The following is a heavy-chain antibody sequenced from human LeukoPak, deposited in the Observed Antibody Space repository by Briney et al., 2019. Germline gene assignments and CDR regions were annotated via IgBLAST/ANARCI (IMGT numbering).Heavy chain of an antibody. Sequence: ASVKVSCKASNYTFSNYPISWVRQAPGQRLEWLGWISAYSGNTNYAQKVRGRVTMTTDRSTSTAYMELASLRPDDTAIYYCTRGSSSQYFQHWGQGTLVTVSS. V-gene: IGHV1-18*01. D-gene: IGHD6-6*01. CDR3: TRGSSSQYFQH. CDR2: ISAYSGNT. J-gene: IGHJ1*01. CDR1: NYTFSNYP.